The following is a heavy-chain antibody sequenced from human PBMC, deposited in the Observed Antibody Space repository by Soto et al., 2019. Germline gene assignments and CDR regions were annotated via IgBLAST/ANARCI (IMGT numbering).Heavy chain of an antibody. CDR2: IYYSGST. Sequence: PSETLSLTCTVSGGSVSSGSYYWSWIRQPPGKGLEWIGYIYYSGSTNYNPSLKSRVTISVDTSKNQFSLKLSSVTAADTAVYYCARDGNYYDSSGYLYYFDYWGQGTLVTVSS. CDR1: GGSVSSGSYY. CDR3: ARDGNYYDSSGYLYYFDY. J-gene: IGHJ4*02. V-gene: IGHV4-61*01. D-gene: IGHD3-22*01.